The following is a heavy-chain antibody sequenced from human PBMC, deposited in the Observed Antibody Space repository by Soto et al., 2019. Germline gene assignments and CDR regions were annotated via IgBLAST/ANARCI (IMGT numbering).Heavy chain of an antibody. V-gene: IGHV1-3*01. CDR1: GYTFTSYA. CDR2: INAGNGNT. D-gene: IGHD6-13*01. CDR3: ARDLAAGTCDY. J-gene: IGHJ4*02. Sequence: ASVKVSCKASGYTFTSYAMHWVRQAPGQRLEWMGWINAGNGNTKYSQKFQGRVTITTDTSASTAYMELRSLRSDDTAVYYCARDLAAGTCDYWGQGTLVTVSS.